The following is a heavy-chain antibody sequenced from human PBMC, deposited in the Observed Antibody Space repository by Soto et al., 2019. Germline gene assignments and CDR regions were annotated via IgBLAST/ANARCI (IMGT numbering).Heavy chain of an antibody. Sequence: GGSLRLSCAASGFTSSTYAMSWVRQAPEKGLEWVSGISGSGGSTYYADSVKGRFTISRDNSKNTLYLQMNSLRAEDTAVYYCAKDRTITMIVVPHAFDIWGRGTMVTVSS. CDR3: AKDRTITMIVVPHAFDI. J-gene: IGHJ3*02. CDR1: GFTSSTYA. D-gene: IGHD3-22*01. V-gene: IGHV3-23*01. CDR2: ISGSGGST.